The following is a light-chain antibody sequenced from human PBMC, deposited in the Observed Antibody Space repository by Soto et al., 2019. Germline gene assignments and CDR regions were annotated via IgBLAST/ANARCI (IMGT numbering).Light chain of an antibody. Sequence: ALTQPPSASGSPGQSVTISCTGTSSDVGGYNYVSWYQQHPGKAPKLMIYEVFKRPSGVPDRFSGSKSGNTASLTVSGLQAEDEADYYCSSYAGSNNFDVFGTGTKVTVL. J-gene: IGLJ1*01. CDR3: SSYAGSNNFDV. CDR2: EVF. V-gene: IGLV2-8*01. CDR1: SSDVGGYNY.